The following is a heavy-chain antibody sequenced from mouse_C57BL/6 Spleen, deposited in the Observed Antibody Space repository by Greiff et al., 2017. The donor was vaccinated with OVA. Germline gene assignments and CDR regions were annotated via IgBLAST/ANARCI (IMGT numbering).Heavy chain of an antibody. V-gene: IGHV3-1*01. J-gene: IGHJ3*01. CDR3: ARGDYYGSSLDWFAY. Sequence: EVQLQESGPGMVKPSQSLSLTCTVTGYSITSGYDWHWIRHFPGNKLEWMGYISYSGSTNYNPSLKSRISITNDTSKNHFFLKLNSVTTEDTATYYCARGDYYGSSLDWFAYWGQGTLVTVSA. CDR2: ISYSGST. CDR1: GYSITSGYD. D-gene: IGHD1-1*01.